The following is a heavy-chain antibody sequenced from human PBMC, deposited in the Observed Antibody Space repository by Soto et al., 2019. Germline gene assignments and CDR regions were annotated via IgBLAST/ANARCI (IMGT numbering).Heavy chain of an antibody. CDR3: ARVGDNRSGWRYYYYYGMDV. Sequence: PGGSLRLSCSASGFTFSSYAMHWVRQAPGKGLEYVSAISSNGSNKYYADSVKGRFTISRDNSKNTLYLQMNSLRAEDTAVYYCARVGDNRSGWRYYYYYGMDVWGQGTTVTVSS. D-gene: IGHD6-19*01. J-gene: IGHJ6*02. CDR2: ISSNGSNK. CDR1: GFTFSSYA. V-gene: IGHV3-64*04.